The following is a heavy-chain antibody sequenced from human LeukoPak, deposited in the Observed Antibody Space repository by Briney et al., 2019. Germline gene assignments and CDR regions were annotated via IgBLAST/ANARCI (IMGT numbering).Heavy chain of an antibody. CDR2: FNPSSGGT. CDR1: GYTFTDYY. D-gene: IGHD3-16*01. J-gene: IGHJ4*02. Sequence: GESLKIPCQGSGYTFTDYYMHWVRQAPGQGIECMDWFNPSSGGTNYAQKFQGRLTMTRDTSISTAYIELSGLGSADTAVYYCPRGNYASGDFWGQGTLVTVSS. CDR3: PRGNYASGDF. V-gene: IGHV1-2*02.